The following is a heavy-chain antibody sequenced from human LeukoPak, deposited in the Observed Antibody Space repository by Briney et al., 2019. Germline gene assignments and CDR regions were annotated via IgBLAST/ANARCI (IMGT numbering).Heavy chain of an antibody. CDR2: ISGSGGST. J-gene: IGHJ4*02. D-gene: IGHD3-22*01. V-gene: IGHV3-23*01. CDR1: GFTFSSYA. Sequence: QAGGSPRLSCAASGFTFSSYAMSWVRQAPGKGLEWVSAISGSGGSTYYADSVKGRFTISGDNSKNTLYLQMNSLRAEDTAVYYCAKGKYYYDSSGYYYGWHRYYFDYWGQGTLVTVSS. CDR3: AKGKYYYDSSGYYYGWHRYYFDY.